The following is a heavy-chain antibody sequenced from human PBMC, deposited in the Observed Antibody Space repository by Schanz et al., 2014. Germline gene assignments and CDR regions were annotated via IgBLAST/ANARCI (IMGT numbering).Heavy chain of an antibody. D-gene: IGHD2-2*02. V-gene: IGHV3-66*01. CDR2: IYIHSVST. CDR3: ARGRCGSTTCYIDNWFDP. Sequence: EVQLVESGGGLVQPGGSLRLSCAVSGFSVSTNYMSWVRQAPGKGLEWVSTIYIHSVSTNYADSVKGRFTISRDNSKNTLYLQMNSLRAEDTAVYYCARGRCGSTTCYIDNWFDPWGQGTLVTVSS. J-gene: IGHJ5*02. CDR1: GFSVSTNY.